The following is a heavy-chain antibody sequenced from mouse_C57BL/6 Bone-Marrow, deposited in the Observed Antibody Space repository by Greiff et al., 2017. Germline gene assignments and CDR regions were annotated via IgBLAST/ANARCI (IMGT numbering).Heavy chain of an antibody. D-gene: IGHD1-1*01. J-gene: IGHJ3*01. CDR3: ARHYYSWFAY. CDR1: GYTFTSYW. Sequence: QVQLKQPGAELVMPGASVKLSCKASGYTFTSYWMHWVKQRPGQGLEWIGEIDPSDSYTNYNQKFKGKSTLTVDKSSSSAYMQLSSLTSEDSAVYYCARHYYSWFAYWGQGTLVTVSA. CDR2: IDPSDSYT. V-gene: IGHV1-69*01.